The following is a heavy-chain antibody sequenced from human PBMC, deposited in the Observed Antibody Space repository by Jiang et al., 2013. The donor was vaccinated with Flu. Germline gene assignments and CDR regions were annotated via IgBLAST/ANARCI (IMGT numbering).Heavy chain of an antibody. D-gene: IGHD5-12*01. Sequence: SGAEVKKPGSSVKVSCKASGGSFSSYSISWVRQAPGQGLEWMGRILPVLDTTNYAQKFQGRVTITADKSTSTAYMELRSLTFEDTALYYCARDIAATYWGQGTRVTVSS. CDR1: GGSFSSYS. CDR3: ARDIAATY. CDR2: ILPVLDTT. V-gene: IGHV1-69*04. J-gene: IGHJ4*02.